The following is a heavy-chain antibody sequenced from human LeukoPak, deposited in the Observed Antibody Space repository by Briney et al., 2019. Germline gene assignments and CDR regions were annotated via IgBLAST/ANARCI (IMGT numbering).Heavy chain of an antibody. J-gene: IGHJ4*02. Sequence: ASVKVSCKASGYTFTDYYMHWVRQAPGQGLEWMGWINPSSGGTNYAQKFQGRVTMTRDTSISTAYMELSRLRSDDTAVYYCASDKDWAYYFDYWGQGTLVTVSS. CDR2: INPSSGGT. CDR3: ASDKDWAYYFDY. CDR1: GYTFTDYY. D-gene: IGHD3/OR15-3a*01. V-gene: IGHV1-2*02.